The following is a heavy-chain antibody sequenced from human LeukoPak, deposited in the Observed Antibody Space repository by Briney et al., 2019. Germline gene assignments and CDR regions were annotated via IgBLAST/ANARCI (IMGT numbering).Heavy chain of an antibody. J-gene: IGHJ3*02. Sequence: PGGSLRLSCAASGFTFSNAWMNWVRQAPGKGLEWVSSISSSSSYIYYADSVKGRFTISRDNAKNSLYLQMNSLRAEDTAVYYCAGEYGSGSYYDAFDIWGQGTMVTVSS. CDR2: ISSSSSYI. CDR3: AGEYGSGSYYDAFDI. D-gene: IGHD3-10*01. V-gene: IGHV3-21*01. CDR1: GFTFSNAW.